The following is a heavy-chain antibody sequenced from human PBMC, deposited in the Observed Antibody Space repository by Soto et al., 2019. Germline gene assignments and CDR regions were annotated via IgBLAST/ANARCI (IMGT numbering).Heavy chain of an antibody. CDR2: IWYDGSNK. Sequence: QVQLVESGGGVVQPGRSLRLSCAASGFTFSSYGMHWVRQAPGKGLEWVAVIWYDGSNKYYADSVKGRFTISRDNSKNARYLQMNSLRAEGTAGYYWVRDQGIVVVPAAGDWGPGTLVTVSS. D-gene: IGHD2-21*02. CDR1: GFTFSSYG. CDR3: VRDQGIVVVPAAGD. V-gene: IGHV3-33*01. J-gene: IGHJ4*02.